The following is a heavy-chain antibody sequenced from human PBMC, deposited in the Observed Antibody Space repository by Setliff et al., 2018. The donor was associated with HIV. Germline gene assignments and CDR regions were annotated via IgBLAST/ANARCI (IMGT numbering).Heavy chain of an antibody. D-gene: IGHD6-13*01. CDR2: IYYSGST. J-gene: IGHJ6*03. CDR3: VGSTIAAAVYYYYYYMDV. Sequence: SETLSLTCTVSGGSISSSSYYWGWIHQPPGKGQEWIGSIYYSGSTYANPSLKSRVTISVDTSKNQFSLNLSSVTAADTAVYYCVGSTIAAAVYYYYYYMDVWGKGTTVTVSS. V-gene: IGHV4-39*01. CDR1: GGSISSSSYY.